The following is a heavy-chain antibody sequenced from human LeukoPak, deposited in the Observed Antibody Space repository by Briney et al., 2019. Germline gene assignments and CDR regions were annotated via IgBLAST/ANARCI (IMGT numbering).Heavy chain of an antibody. J-gene: IGHJ6*03. CDR2: ISSSSSYI. V-gene: IGHV3-21*04. D-gene: IGHD2-2*01. Sequence: GGSLRLSCAASGFTFSSYSMNWVRQAPGKGLEWVSSISSSSSYIYYADSVKVRFTISRDNAKNSLYLQMNSLRAEDTAVYYCAGGDYCSSTSCYYYYYYYMDVWGKGTMVTVSS. CDR3: AGGDYCSSTSCYYYYYYYMDV. CDR1: GFTFSSYS.